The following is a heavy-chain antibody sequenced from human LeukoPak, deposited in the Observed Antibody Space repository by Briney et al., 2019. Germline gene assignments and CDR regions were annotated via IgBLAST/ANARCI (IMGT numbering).Heavy chain of an antibody. Sequence: PSETLSLTCTVSGGSISSYYWSWIRQPPGKRLEWIVHIYYSGSTNYNPSLKSRVTISVDTSKNQFSLKLSSVTAADTAVYYCARVEGYPERDNWFDPWGQGTLVTVSS. CDR2: IYYSGST. V-gene: IGHV4-59*01. D-gene: IGHD2-15*01. CDR3: ARVEGYPERDNWFDP. CDR1: GGSISSYY. J-gene: IGHJ5*02.